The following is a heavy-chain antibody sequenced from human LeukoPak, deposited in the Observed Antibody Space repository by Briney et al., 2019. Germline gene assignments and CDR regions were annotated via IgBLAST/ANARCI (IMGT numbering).Heavy chain of an antibody. V-gene: IGHV3-11*04. CDR1: GFTFSDYY. CDR2: ISSSGSTI. D-gene: IGHD3-3*01. Sequence: GGSLRLSCSASGFTFSDYYMSRIRQAPGKGLEWVSYISSSGSTIYYADSVKGRFTISRDNAKNSLYLQMNSLRAEDTAVYYCARDGVVRDTFFDYWGQGTLVTVSS. CDR3: ARDGVVRDTFFDY. J-gene: IGHJ4*02.